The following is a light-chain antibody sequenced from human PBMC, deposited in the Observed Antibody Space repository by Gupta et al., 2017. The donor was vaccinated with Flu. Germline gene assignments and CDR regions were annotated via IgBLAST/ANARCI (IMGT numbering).Light chain of an antibody. CDR2: DNN. Sequence: QYVLTQPPSVSVAPGQKVSIACSGSSSNIGNNYVSWYQQLPGTAPKLLIYDNNKRPSGIPDRFSGSKSGTSATLGITGPQTGDEADYYCGTWDSSRSAHVVFGGGTKLTVL. V-gene: IGLV1-51*01. CDR1: SSNIGNNY. CDR3: GTWDSSRSAHVV. J-gene: IGLJ2*01.